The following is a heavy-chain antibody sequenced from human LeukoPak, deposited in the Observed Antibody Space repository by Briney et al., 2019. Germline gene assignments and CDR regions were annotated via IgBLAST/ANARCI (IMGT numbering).Heavy chain of an antibody. CDR2: ISSSSSTI. Sequence: GGSLRLPCAASGFTFSSYWMNWVRQAPGKGLEWVSYISSSSSTIYYADSVKGRFTISRDNAENSLYLQMNSLRAEDTAVCYCARDVGSTVTTPYYFDYWGQGTLVTVSS. V-gene: IGHV3-48*01. D-gene: IGHD4-17*01. J-gene: IGHJ4*02. CDR3: ARDVGSTVTTPYYFDY. CDR1: GFTFSSYW.